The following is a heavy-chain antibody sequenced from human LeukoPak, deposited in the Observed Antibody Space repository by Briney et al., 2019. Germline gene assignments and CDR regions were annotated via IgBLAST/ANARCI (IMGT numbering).Heavy chain of an antibody. D-gene: IGHD6-19*01. CDR3: ARERTSGWDAFDF. CDR2: INSVGSST. Sequence: EGSLRLSCAASGFTFSSFWMHWVRQAPGKALVWVSRINSVGSSTSYADSVKGRFTISRDNAKNTLYLQMNSLRAEDTAVYYCARERTSGWDAFDFWGQGTLVTVSS. V-gene: IGHV3-74*01. CDR1: GFTFSSFW. J-gene: IGHJ4*02.